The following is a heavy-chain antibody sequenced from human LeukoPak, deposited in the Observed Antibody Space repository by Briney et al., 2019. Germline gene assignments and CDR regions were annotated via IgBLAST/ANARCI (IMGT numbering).Heavy chain of an antibody. CDR1: GFTFINYG. Sequence: PGGSLRLSCAASGFTFINYGRHWVRQAPGKGLEWVAFIQYDGTNKYYADSVKGRFTIARDNSKNTLYLQMTRLRAEDTALYSCAKAIRRGEHYGYDQFAYWGQGTLVTVSS. CDR3: AKAIRRGEHYGYDQFAY. V-gene: IGHV3-30*02. CDR2: IQYDGTNK. D-gene: IGHD5-18*01. J-gene: IGHJ4*02.